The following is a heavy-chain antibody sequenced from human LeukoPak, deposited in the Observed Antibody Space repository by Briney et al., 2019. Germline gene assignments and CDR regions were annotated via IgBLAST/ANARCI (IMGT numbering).Heavy chain of an antibody. CDR2: IYPRGST. V-gene: IGHV4-30-2*01. CDR1: GGSISSGSYS. D-gene: IGHD7-27*01. J-gene: IGHJ4*02. Sequence: SQTLSLTCTVSGGSISSGSYSWSWIRQPPGKGLEWIGYIYPRGSTYYNPSLKSRVILSLDKSANQFSLNLSSVTAADTAVYYCARFSPRAMGNYLDFWGQGTLVTVSS. CDR3: ARFSPRAMGNYLDF.